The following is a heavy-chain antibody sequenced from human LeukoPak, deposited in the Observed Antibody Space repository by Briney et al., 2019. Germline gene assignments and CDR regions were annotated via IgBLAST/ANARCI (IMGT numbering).Heavy chain of an antibody. J-gene: IGHJ4*02. CDR2: ISSSSSYI. Sequence: GGSLRLSCAASGFTFSSYSMNWVRQAPGKGLEWVSSISSSSSYIYYADSVKGRFTISRDNAKNSLYLQMNSLRAEDTAVYYCARSGIAVAGHDYWGQGTLATVSS. V-gene: IGHV3-21*01. CDR1: GFTFSSYS. CDR3: ARSGIAVAGHDY. D-gene: IGHD6-19*01.